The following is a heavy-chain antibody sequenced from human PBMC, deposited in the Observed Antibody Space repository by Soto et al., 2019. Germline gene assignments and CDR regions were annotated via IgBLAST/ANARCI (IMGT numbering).Heavy chain of an antibody. CDR2: ISWDGGST. J-gene: IGHJ3*02. D-gene: IGHD4-17*01. CDR3: AKDISTVVRSDAFDI. V-gene: IGHV3-43*01. Sequence: SXRLSFAAPGFTFDDYTMHVVRQAPGKGLEWVPLISWDGGSTYYADSVKGRLTISRDNSKNSLYLQMNSLRTEDTALYYCAKDISTVVRSDAFDICGQRTMVTVPS. CDR1: GFTFDDYT.